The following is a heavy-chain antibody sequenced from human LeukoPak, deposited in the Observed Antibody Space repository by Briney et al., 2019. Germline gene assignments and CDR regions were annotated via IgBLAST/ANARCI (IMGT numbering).Heavy chain of an antibody. CDR2: ISGSGGST. Sequence: QPGGSLRLSCVASGFTFSSYAMSWVRQAPGKGREWVSAISGSGGSTYYADSVKGRFTIFRDNSKNTLYLQMNSLRAEDTAVYYCAKGDSYYDFLLSVWGQGTMVTVSS. J-gene: IGHJ3*01. CDR3: AKGDSYYDFLLSV. D-gene: IGHD3-3*01. CDR1: GFTFSSYA. V-gene: IGHV3-23*01.